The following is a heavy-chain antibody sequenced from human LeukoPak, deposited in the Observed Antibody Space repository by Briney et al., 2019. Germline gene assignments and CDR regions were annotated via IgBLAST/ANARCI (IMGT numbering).Heavy chain of an antibody. Sequence: GGSLRLSCVASGFSFSDSVIHWVRQAPGKGLEWVAVISHDVKTTYYADSAKGRFTISRDNSRNTVFLQMNSLRAEDTAVYYCAKGPHYYDSSGYYLYYWGQGTLVTVSS. CDR3: AKGPHYYDSSGYYLYY. V-gene: IGHV3-30*04. CDR2: ISHDVKTT. D-gene: IGHD3-22*01. J-gene: IGHJ4*02. CDR1: GFSFSDSV.